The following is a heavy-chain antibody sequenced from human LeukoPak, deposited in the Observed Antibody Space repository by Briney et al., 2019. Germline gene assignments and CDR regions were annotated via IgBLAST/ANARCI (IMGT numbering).Heavy chain of an antibody. J-gene: IGHJ4*02. CDR2: ISSSGSTI. CDR3: ARDYLAAQWLLSGGDY. V-gene: IGHV3-48*03. CDR1: GFMFSSSE. Sequence: GGSLRLSCAASGFMFSSSEMTWVRQGPGMGLEWVSYISSSGSTIYYADSVKGRFTISRDNAKDSLYLQMNSLRAEDTAVYYCARDYLAAQWLLSGGDYWGQGTLVTVSS. D-gene: IGHD5-12*01.